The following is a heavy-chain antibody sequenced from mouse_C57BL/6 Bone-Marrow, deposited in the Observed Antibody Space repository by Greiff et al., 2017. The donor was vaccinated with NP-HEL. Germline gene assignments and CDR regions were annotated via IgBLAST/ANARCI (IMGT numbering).Heavy chain of an antibody. CDR2: ILPGSGST. CDR3: ARYGALLLRYQYYFDY. V-gene: IGHV1-9*01. J-gene: IGHJ2*01. Sequence: QVQLKESGAELMKPGASVKLSCKATGYTFTGYWIEWVKQRPGHGLEWIGEILPGSGSTNYNEKFKGKATFTADTSSNTAYMQLSSLTTEDSAIYYCARYGALLLRYQYYFDYWGQGTTLTVSS. D-gene: IGHD1-1*01. CDR1: GYTFTGYW.